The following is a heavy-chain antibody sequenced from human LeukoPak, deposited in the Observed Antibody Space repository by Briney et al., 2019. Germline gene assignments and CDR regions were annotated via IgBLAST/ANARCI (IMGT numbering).Heavy chain of an antibody. Sequence: ASVKVSXKASGGTFSSYAISWVRQAPGQGLEWMGWINPNSGGTKYAQKFQGRVTMTRDTPISTAYMELSRLRSDDTAVYYCARDYYDILTGYLTQTKAYYMDVWGKGTTVAVSS. J-gene: IGHJ6*03. CDR3: ARDYYDILTGYLTQTKAYYMDV. D-gene: IGHD3-9*01. V-gene: IGHV1-2*02. CDR2: INPNSGGT. CDR1: GGTFSSYA.